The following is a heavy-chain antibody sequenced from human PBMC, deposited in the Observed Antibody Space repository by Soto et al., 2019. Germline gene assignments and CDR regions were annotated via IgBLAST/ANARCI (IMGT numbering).Heavy chain of an antibody. CDR2: IGAAGDT. Sequence: GGSLRLSCAASGFTFSSYDMHWVRQATGKGLEWVSAIGAAGDTYYADSVKGRFTISRDNSKNTLYLQMNSLRAEDTAVYYCAKEDIVVVPAATFDYWGQGTLVTVSS. CDR3: AKEDIVVVPAATFDY. V-gene: IGHV3-13*01. J-gene: IGHJ4*02. CDR1: GFTFSSYD. D-gene: IGHD2-2*01.